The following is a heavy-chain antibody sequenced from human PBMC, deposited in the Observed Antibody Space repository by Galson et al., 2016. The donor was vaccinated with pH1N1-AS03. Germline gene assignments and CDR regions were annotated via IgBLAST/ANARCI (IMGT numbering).Heavy chain of an antibody. J-gene: IGHJ6*02. CDR2: IYTSGVT. CDR1: GDSFSSNIYY. D-gene: IGHD2-21*01. V-gene: IGHV4-61*02. Sequence: TLSLTCTVSGDSFSSNIYYWNWLRQPAGKGLEWIGRIYTSGVTHYHLSLESRATISIDTSKKQFSLELTSVTAADTAIYYCARGVRVDCGRELCYSGMDVWGQGATVTVSS. CDR3: ARGVRVDCGRELCYSGMDV.